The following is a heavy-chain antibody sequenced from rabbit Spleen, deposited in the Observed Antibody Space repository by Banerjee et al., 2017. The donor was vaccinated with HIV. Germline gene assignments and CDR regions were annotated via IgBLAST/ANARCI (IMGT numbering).Heavy chain of an antibody. J-gene: IGHJ4*01. CDR1: GIDFSNYHY. CDR3: AISYPGSSGYYSL. V-gene: IGHV1S40*01. Sequence: QSLEESGGGLVKPGGTLTVTCKASGIDFSNYHYMCWVRQAPGKGLEWIACIYTGSGSTYYASWAKGRFTISKTSSTTVTLQMTRLTAADTATYFCAISYPGSSGYYSLWGQGTLVTVS. D-gene: IGHD1-1*01. CDR2: IYTGSGST.